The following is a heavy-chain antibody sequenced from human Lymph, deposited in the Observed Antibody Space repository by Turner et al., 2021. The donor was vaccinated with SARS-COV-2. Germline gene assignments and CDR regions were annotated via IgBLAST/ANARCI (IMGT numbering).Heavy chain of an antibody. CDR1: GITVSSNY. CDR2: VYAGGST. D-gene: IGHD3-10*01. Sequence: EVQLVASGGGLVQPGGSLILPCAASGITVSSNYMSWVRQAPGKGLEWVSVVYAGGSTFYADSVKGRFTISRDKSKNTLYLQMNRLRAEDTAVYYCARDFREGAFDIWGQGTMVTISS. J-gene: IGHJ3*02. V-gene: IGHV3-66*01. CDR3: ARDFREGAFDI.